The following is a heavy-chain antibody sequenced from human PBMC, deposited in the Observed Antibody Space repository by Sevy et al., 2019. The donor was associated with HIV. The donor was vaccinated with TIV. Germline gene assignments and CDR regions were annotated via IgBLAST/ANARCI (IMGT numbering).Heavy chain of an antibody. J-gene: IGHJ5*02. CDR1: KFTFRSND. V-gene: IGHV3-30*02. CDR2: INFDGSDR. CDR3: AKDRRVVIQAAMQPADL. D-gene: IGHD2-2*01. Sequence: GGSLRLSCVASKFTFRSNDFHWVRQPPGKGLEWLSYINFDGSDRKYADSVKGRFTVSRDNSKNTLYLQMNSLRAEDTAVYYCAKDRRVVIQAAMQPADLWGQGTLVTVSS.